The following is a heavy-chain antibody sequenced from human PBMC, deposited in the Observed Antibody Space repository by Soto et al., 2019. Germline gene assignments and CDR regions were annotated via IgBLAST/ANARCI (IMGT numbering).Heavy chain of an antibody. Sequence: ASVKVSCKASGYTFTSYYMHWLRQAPGQGLEWMGIINPSGGSTSYAQKFQGRVTMTRDTSTSTVYMELSSLRSEDTAVYYCARAPYYDILTGYYYYYGMDVWGQGTTVTVSS. CDR3: ARAPYYDILTGYYYYYGMDV. CDR1: GYTFTSYY. CDR2: INPSGGST. D-gene: IGHD3-9*01. J-gene: IGHJ6*02. V-gene: IGHV1-46*01.